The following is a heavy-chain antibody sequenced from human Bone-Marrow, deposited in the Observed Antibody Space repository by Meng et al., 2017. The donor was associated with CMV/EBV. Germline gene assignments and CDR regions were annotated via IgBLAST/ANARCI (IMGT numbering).Heavy chain of an antibody. Sequence: SETLSLTCAVYGGSFSGYYWSWIRQPPGKGLEWIGEIYHSGSTNYNPSLKSRVTISVDKSKNQFSLKLSSVTAADTAVYYCARVFYGSGWCFDYWGQGTLVTVSS. CDR1: GGSFSGYY. CDR3: ARVFYGSGWCFDY. V-gene: IGHV4-34*01. CDR2: IYHSGST. D-gene: IGHD6-19*01. J-gene: IGHJ4*02.